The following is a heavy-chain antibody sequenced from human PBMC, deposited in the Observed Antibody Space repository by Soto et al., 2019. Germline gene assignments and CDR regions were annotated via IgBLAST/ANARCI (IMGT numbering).Heavy chain of an antibody. CDR3: ARETYDILTGYYFDY. D-gene: IGHD3-9*01. CDR2: IYHSGST. V-gene: IGHV4-30-2*01. CDR1: GGSISSGGYS. Sequence: SETLSLTCAVSGGSISSGGYSWSWIRQPPGKGLEWIGYIYHSGSTYYNPSPKSRVTISVDRSKNQFSLKLSSVTAADTAVYYCARETYDILTGYYFDYWGQGTLVTVSS. J-gene: IGHJ4*02.